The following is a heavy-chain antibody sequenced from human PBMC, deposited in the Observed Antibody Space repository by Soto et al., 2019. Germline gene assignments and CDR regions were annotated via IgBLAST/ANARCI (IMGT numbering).Heavy chain of an antibody. CDR2: ISSYNGKT. J-gene: IGHJ5*02. Sequence: QVQLVQSGAEVKKPGASVKVSCKTSGYSFTTYGISWVRQAPGQGLEWMGWISSYNGKTNYAQKHQSRLTMTTDTSTSTVYMELRSLTSDDTAVYYCARDTPHRRDSSEIDPWGQGTLVTVSS. D-gene: IGHD3-22*01. V-gene: IGHV1-18*01. CDR3: ARDTPHRRDSSEIDP. CDR1: GYSFTTYG.